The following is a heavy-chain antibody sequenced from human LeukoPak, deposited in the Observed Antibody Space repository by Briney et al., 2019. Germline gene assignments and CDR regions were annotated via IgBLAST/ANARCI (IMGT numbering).Heavy chain of an antibody. CDR3: ARFVTLYYDSSGLDY. V-gene: IGHV3-74*01. D-gene: IGHD3-22*01. J-gene: IGHJ4*02. CDR2: INSDGSST. Sequence: PRGSLRLSCAASGFTFSSYWMHWVRQAPGQGLVWVSRINSDGSSTSYADSVKGRFTISRDNAKTTLYLQMNSLRAEDTAVYYCARFVTLYYDSSGLDYWGQGTLVTVSS. CDR1: GFTFSSYW.